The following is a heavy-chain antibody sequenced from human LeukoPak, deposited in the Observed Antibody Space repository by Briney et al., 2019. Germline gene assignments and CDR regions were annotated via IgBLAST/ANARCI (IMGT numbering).Heavy chain of an antibody. J-gene: IGHJ4*02. CDR3: ATEGPYCSSTSCPD. V-gene: IGHV3-48*03. CDR2: ISSSGSTI. D-gene: IGHD2-2*01. Sequence: PGGSLRLSCAASGFTFSSYEMNWVRRAPGKGLEWVSYISSSGSTIYYADSVKGRFTISRDNAKNSLYLQMNSLRAEDTAVYYCATEGPYCSSTSCPDWGQGTLVTVSS. CDR1: GFTFSSYE.